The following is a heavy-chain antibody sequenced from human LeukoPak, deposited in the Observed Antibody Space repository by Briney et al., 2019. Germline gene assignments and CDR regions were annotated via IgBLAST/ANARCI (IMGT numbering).Heavy chain of an antibody. J-gene: IGHJ4*02. V-gene: IGHV3-23*01. Sequence: GGSLRLSCAASGFTFSSYAMSWVRQAPGKGLEWVSAISGSGGSTYYADSVKGRFTISRDNSKNTLYLQMNSLRAEDTAVYYCATRYGHDYGDSGIGCWGQGTLVTVSS. CDR1: GFTFSSYA. CDR3: ATRYGHDYGDSGIGC. D-gene: IGHD4-17*01. CDR2: ISGSGGST.